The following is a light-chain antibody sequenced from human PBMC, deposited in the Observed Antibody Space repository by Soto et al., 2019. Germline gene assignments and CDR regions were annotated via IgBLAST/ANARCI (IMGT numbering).Light chain of an antibody. CDR3: QQYNGYPVT. J-gene: IGKJ2*01. CDR1: QSISSW. V-gene: IGKV1-5*01. Sequence: DIQMTQSPSTLSASVGDRVTITCRASQSISSWLAWYQQKPGKAPKLLIYDASSLESGVPSRFSGSGSGTEFTLTISSLQPDDFATYYGQQYNGYPVTFGQGTKLEIK. CDR2: DAS.